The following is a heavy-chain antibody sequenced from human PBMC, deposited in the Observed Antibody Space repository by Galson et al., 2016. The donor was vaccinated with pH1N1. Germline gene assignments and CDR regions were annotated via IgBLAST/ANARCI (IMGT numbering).Heavy chain of an antibody. Sequence: SLRLSCAASGFTFSNYGMHWVRQAPGKGLEWVAVIWFDGRNKYYADSVKGRVTISRDNSKNTLFLEMNSLREADTAMYDCAKVWGPYSRRFPFNNYYTLDVWGQGTKVTV. V-gene: IGHV3-33*06. J-gene: IGHJ6*02. D-gene: IGHD1-26*01. CDR1: GFTFSNYG. CDR2: IWFDGRNK. CDR3: AKVWGPYSRRFPFNNYYTLDV.